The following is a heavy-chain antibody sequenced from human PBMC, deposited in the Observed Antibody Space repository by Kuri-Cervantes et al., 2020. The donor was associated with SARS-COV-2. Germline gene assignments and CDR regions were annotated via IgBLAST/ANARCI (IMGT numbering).Heavy chain of an antibody. Sequence: SVKVSCKASGGTFSSYAISWVRQASGQGLEWMGGIIPIFGTANYAQKFQGRVTITADESTSTAYMELSSLRSEDTAVYYCATGPPYVVPAAIGGGWFDPWGQGTLVTVSS. CDR1: GGTFSSYA. D-gene: IGHD2-2*02. V-gene: IGHV1-69*13. J-gene: IGHJ5*02. CDR2: IIPIFGTA. CDR3: ATGPPYVVPAAIGGGWFDP.